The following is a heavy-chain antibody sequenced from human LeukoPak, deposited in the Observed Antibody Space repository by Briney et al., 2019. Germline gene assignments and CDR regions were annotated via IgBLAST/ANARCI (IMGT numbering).Heavy chain of an antibody. D-gene: IGHD2-2*02. Sequence: PSETLSLTCTVSGYSISSGYYWGWIRQPPGKGLEWIGSIYHSGSTYYNPSLKSRVTISVDTSKNQFSLKLSSVTAADTAVYYCARQDIVVVPAAIGQGRPCPSWFDPWGQGTLVTVSS. J-gene: IGHJ5*02. CDR1: GYSISSGYY. CDR2: IYHSGST. CDR3: ARQDIVVVPAAIGQGRPCPSWFDP. V-gene: IGHV4-38-2*02.